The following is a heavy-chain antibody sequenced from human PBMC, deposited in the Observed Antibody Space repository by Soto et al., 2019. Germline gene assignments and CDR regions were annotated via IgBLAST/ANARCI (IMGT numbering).Heavy chain of an antibody. CDR1: EFSFSSYA. CDR3: ARTFDTITYYFDY. V-gene: IGHV3-30-3*01. Sequence: GGSLRLSCAASEFSFSSYAMHWIRQSPGKGLEWVAVISFNGNSLHYADSVKDRFTISRDNSKSTLYLQMNNMRTEDTAVYYCARTFDTITYYFDYWGQGTLVTVSS. D-gene: IGHD3-9*01. CDR2: ISFNGNSL. J-gene: IGHJ4*02.